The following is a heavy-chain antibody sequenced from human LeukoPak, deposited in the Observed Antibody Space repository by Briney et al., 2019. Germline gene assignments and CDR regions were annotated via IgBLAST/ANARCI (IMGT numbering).Heavy chain of an antibody. V-gene: IGHV3-53*01. CDR1: GFTVSSNY. D-gene: IGHD2-15*01. CDR2: IYSGGST. Sequence: PGGSLRLSCAASGFTVSSNYMSWVRQAPGKGLEWVSVIYSGGSTYYADSVKGRFTISRDNSKNTLYLQMNSLRAEDTAVYYCARDPYCSGGSCSRGVDYWGQGTLLTVSS. J-gene: IGHJ4*02. CDR3: ARDPYCSGGSCSRGVDY.